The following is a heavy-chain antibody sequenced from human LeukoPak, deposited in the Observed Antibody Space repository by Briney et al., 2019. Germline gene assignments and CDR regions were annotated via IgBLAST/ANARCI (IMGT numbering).Heavy chain of an antibody. Sequence: GASVKVSCKASGGTFSSYAISWVRQAPGQGLEWMGGIIPIFGTANYAQKFQGRVTITADESTSTAYMELSSLRSEDTAVYYCARGPRYSSSWGDYYYGMDVWGQGTTVTVSS. CDR1: GGTFSSYA. V-gene: IGHV1-69*13. CDR2: IIPIFGTA. D-gene: IGHD6-6*01. CDR3: ARGPRYSSSWGDYYYGMDV. J-gene: IGHJ6*02.